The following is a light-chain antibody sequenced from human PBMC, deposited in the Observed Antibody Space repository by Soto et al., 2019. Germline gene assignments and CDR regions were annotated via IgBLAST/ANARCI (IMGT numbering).Light chain of an antibody. J-gene: IGLJ1*01. CDR2: SND. V-gene: IGLV1-44*01. CDR1: SSNIGSNS. CDR3: AAWDDSLNGYV. Sequence: QSVLTQPPSASGTPGQRVTISCSGSSSNIGSNSVNWYQQLPGTAPKLLIYSNDRRPSGVPDRFSGSKSSTSASLAISGLQSEDEADYYCAAWDDSLNGYVFGTGTKLTVL.